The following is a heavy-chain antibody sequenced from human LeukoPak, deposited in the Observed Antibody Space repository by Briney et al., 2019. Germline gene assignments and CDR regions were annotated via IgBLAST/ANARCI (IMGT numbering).Heavy chain of an antibody. CDR3: ARAPAMVRGVRSLDY. J-gene: IGHJ4*02. D-gene: IGHD3-10*01. CDR2: IYYSGST. CDR1: GGSISSSYSY. V-gene: IGHV4-39*07. Sequence: SETLSLTCTVSGGSISSSYSYWGWIRQPPGKGLEWIGNIYYSGSTYYSPSLTSRVTVSVDTSENQFSLKLSSVTAADTAVYYCARAPAMVRGVRSLDYWGQGTLVTVSS.